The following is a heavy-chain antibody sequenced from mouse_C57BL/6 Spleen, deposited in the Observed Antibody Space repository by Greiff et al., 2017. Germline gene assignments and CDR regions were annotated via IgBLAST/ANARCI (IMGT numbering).Heavy chain of an antibody. CDR1: GFTFSSYT. CDR3: ARQNDGCDGYFDV. D-gene: IGHD2-3*01. CDR2: ISGGGGNT. J-gene: IGHJ1*03. V-gene: IGHV5-9*01. Sequence: EVQLVESGGGLVKPGGSLKLSCAASGFTFSSYTMSWVRQTPEKRLEWVATISGGGGNTYYPDSVKGRFTISRDNAKNTLYLQMSSLRAEDTALYYCARQNDGCDGYFDVWGTGTTVTVSS.